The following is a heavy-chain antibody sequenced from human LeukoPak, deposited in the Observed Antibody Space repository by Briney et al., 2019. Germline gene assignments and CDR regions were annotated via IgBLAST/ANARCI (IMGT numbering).Heavy chain of an antibody. CDR3: ARLLATWDYYYMDV. CDR1: GFTFSSYA. Sequence: PGGSLRLSCAASGFTFSSYAMHWVRQAPGKGLEWVAVIWYDGSNKYYADSVKGRFTISRDNSKNTLYLQMNSLRAEDTAVYYCARLLATWDYYYMDVWGKGTTVTVSS. CDR2: IWYDGSNK. D-gene: IGHD3-3*02. J-gene: IGHJ6*03. V-gene: IGHV3-33*08.